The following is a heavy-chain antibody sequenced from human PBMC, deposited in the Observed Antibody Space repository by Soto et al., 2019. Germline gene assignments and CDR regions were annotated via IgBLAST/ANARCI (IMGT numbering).Heavy chain of an antibody. CDR1: GFTFSSYA. V-gene: IGHV3-30-3*01. CDR3: ARAPEWEC. J-gene: IGHJ4*02. Sequence: QVQLVESGGGVVQPGRSLRLSCAASGFTFSSYAMHWVRQAPGKGLEWVAVISYDGSNKYYADSVKGRFTISRDNSKNTLYLQMNSLRAEDTAVYYCARAPEWECWGQGTLVTVSS. D-gene: IGHD1-26*01. CDR2: ISYDGSNK.